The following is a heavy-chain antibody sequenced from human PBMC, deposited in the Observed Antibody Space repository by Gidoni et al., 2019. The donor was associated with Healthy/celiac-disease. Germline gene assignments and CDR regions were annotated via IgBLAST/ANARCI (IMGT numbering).Heavy chain of an antibody. CDR2: ISSSSSYI. Sequence: VQLVESGGGLVKPGGSLRLSCAASGFTFSSYSMNWVRQAPGKGLEWVSAISSSSSYIYYADSVKGRVTISRENAKNSLYLQMNSLRAEDTAVYYCARGSYYDFWSGYDYWGQGTLVTVSS. D-gene: IGHD3-3*01. CDR3: ARGSYYDFWSGYDY. CDR1: GFTFSSYS. J-gene: IGHJ4*02. V-gene: IGHV3-21*01.